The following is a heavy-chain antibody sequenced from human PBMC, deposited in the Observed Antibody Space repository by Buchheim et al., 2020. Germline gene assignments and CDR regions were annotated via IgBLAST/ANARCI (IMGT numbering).Heavy chain of an antibody. V-gene: IGHV4-59*01. J-gene: IGHJ4*02. CDR3: ARARYSGYDSNFDY. Sequence: QVQLQESGPGLVKPSETLSLTCTVSGGSISSYYWSWIRQPPGKGLEWIGYIYYSGSNNYNPSLKSRVTISVDTSKNPFSLKLSSVTAADTAVYCCARARYSGYDSNFDYWGQGTL. CDR2: IYYSGSN. D-gene: IGHD5-12*01. CDR1: GGSISSYY.